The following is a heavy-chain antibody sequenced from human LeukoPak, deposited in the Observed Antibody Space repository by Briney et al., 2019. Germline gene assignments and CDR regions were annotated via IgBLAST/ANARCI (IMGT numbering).Heavy chain of an antibody. D-gene: IGHD3-16*02. Sequence: PSQTLSPTCTVSGGSISSGSYYWSWIRQPAGKGLEWIGRIYTSGSTNYNPSLKSRVTISVDTSKNQFSLKLSSVTAADTAVYYCARESLYYDYVWGSYRYPPEAWGQGTMVTVSS. V-gene: IGHV4-61*02. CDR2: IYTSGST. CDR1: GGSISSGSYY. CDR3: ARESLYYDYVWGSYRYPPEA. J-gene: IGHJ3*01.